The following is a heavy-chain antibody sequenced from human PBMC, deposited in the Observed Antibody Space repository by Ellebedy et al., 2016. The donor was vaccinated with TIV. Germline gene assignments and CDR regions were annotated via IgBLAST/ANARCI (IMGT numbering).Heavy chain of an antibody. Sequence: SETLSLXXTVSGGSISGNYYWAWIRQPPGKGLEWIGSFYYSGSTYYNPSLKSRVTISVDTSKSQFSLKLSSVTAADTAVYYCAKHKQWLVRLAFWGQGNLVTVAS. V-gene: IGHV4-39*01. CDR1: GGSISGNYY. CDR2: FYYSGST. D-gene: IGHD6-19*01. CDR3: AKHKQWLVRLAF. J-gene: IGHJ4*02.